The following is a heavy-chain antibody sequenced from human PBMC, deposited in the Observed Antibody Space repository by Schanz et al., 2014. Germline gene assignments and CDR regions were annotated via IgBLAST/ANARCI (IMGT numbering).Heavy chain of an antibody. Sequence: QEQLVESGGGLVKPGGSLRLSCAAYGFTLSSYAMHWFRQPAGKGLEWVAVIWNNGVTKYYADSVRGRFTISRDRFQNTLYLRMSSLRAEDTAVYYCARPRFDYGEVDYWGQGTLXTVSS. CDR1: GFTLSSYA. J-gene: IGHJ4*02. V-gene: IGHV3-33*08. CDR3: ARPRFDYGEVDY. D-gene: IGHD4-17*01. CDR2: IWNNGVTK.